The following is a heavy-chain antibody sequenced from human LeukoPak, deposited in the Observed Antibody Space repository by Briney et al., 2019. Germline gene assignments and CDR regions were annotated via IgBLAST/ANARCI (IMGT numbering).Heavy chain of an antibody. CDR2: IIPIFGTA. D-gene: IGHD3-10*01. J-gene: IGHJ3*02. Sequence: ASVKVSCKASGGAFSSYAISWVRQAPGQGLEWMGGIIPIFGTANYAQKFQGRVTITADESTSTAYMELSSLRSEDTAVYYCARPAPRWFGELLLNDAFDIWGQGTMVTVSS. CDR1: GGAFSSYA. CDR3: ARPAPRWFGELLLNDAFDI. V-gene: IGHV1-69*13.